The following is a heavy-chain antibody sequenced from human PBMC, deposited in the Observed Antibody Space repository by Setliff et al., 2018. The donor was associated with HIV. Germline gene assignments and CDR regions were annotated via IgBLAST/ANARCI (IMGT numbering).Heavy chain of an antibody. Sequence: ASVKVSCKASGYTFTDYGISWVRQAPGQGLEWMGWISAYNGNTKYAQKFQGRVTMTTDTSTSTAYMELSSLTTDDTAVYYCAREAYSSSSVEIWGQGTLVTVSS. V-gene: IGHV1-18*01. CDR2: ISAYNGNT. J-gene: IGHJ4*02. D-gene: IGHD6-13*01. CDR3: AREAYSSSSVEI. CDR1: GYTFTDYG.